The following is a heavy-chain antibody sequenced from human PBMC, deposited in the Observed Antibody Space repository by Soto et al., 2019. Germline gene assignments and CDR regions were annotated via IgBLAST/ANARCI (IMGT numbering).Heavy chain of an antibody. V-gene: IGHV1-46*01. D-gene: IGHD3-3*01. J-gene: IGHJ4*02. CDR3: ARAGVFGVVIDDY. Sequence: ASVKVSFKASGYTFTSYYMHWLRQAPGQGLEWMGIVNPSGGSTSYAQKFQGRVTMTRDTSTSTVYMELSSLRSEDTAVYYCARAGVFGVVIDDYWGQGTLVTVSS. CDR1: GYTFTSYY. CDR2: VNPSGGST.